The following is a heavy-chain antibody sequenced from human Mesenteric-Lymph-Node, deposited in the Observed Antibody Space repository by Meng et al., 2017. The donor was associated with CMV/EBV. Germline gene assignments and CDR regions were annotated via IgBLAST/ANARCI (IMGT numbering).Heavy chain of an antibody. D-gene: IGHD3-10*01. CDR2: INTNTGNP. V-gene: IGHV7-4-1*02. J-gene: IGHJ4*02. CDR3: ARGGLGRGELIYDY. CDR1: GSPFTSYA. Sequence: ASGSPFTSYAMNWVRQAPGQGLEWMGWINTNTGNPTYAQGFTGRFVFSLDTSISTAYLQISSLKAEDTAVYYCARGGLGRGELIYDYWGQGTLVTVSS.